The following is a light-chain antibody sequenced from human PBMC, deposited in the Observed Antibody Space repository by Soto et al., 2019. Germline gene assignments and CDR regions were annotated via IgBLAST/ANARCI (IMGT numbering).Light chain of an antibody. J-gene: IGLJ2*01. CDR2: EGS. V-gene: IGLV2-23*01. Sequence: SVLTQPASVSGSPGQSITISCTGTSSDVGSYNLVSWYQQHPGKAPKLMIYEGSKRPSGVSNRFSGSKSGNTASLTISGLQAEDEADYYCCSYAGSSTLVFGGGTKVTVL. CDR1: SSDVGSYNL. CDR3: CSYAGSSTLV.